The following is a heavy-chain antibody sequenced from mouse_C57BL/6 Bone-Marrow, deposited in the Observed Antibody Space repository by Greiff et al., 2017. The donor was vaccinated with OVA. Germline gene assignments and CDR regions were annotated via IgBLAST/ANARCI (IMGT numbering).Heavy chain of an antibody. V-gene: IGHV1-9*01. J-gene: IGHJ3*01. Sequence: VKLQQSGAELMKPGASVKLSCKASGYTFTGYWIEWVKQRPGHGLEWLGEILPGRGSPNYNEKFKGKATFTVETSSNTAYMQLSSQTTEDSAIYYCARNWEVSLYAYWGQGTLVTVSA. D-gene: IGHD4-1*01. CDR3: ARNWEVSLYAY. CDR2: ILPGRGSP. CDR1: GYTFTGYW.